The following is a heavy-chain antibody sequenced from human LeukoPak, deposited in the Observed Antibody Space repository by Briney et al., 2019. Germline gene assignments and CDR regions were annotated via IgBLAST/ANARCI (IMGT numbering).Heavy chain of an antibody. Sequence: PGGSLRLSCAASGFTFSSYAMSWVRQAPGKGLEWVSAISGSGGSTYYADSVKGRFTISRDNSKNTLYLQMNSLRAEDTAVYYCAKDLCSGGSCYYDAFDIWGQGTMVTVSS. D-gene: IGHD2-15*01. V-gene: IGHV3-23*01. CDR1: GFTFSSYA. CDR2: ISGSGGST. J-gene: IGHJ3*02. CDR3: AKDLCSGGSCYYDAFDI.